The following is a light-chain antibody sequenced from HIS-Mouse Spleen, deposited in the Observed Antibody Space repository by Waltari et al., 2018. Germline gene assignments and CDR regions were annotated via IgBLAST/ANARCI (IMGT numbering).Light chain of an antibody. V-gene: IGLV2-23*01. Sequence: QSALTQPASVSGSPGQSITISCTGTTSDVGSVNLFPWYQQHPGKAPKLMIYEGSKRPSGVSNRFSGSKSGNTASLTISGLQAEDEADYYCCSYAGSSTNWVFGGGTKLTVL. CDR3: CSYAGSSTNWV. CDR2: EGS. J-gene: IGLJ3*02. CDR1: TSDVGSVNL.